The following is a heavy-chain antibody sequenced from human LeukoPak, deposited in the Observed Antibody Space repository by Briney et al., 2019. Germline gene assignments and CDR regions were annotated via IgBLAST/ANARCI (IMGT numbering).Heavy chain of an antibody. D-gene: IGHD2-21*02. CDR3: ARDRDFYVADY. CDR2: ISWNSGSI. J-gene: IGHJ4*02. Sequence: GRSLRLSCAASGFTFDDYAMHWVRQAPGKGLEWVSGISWNSGSIGYADSVRGRFTISRDNAKNSLYLQMNSLRAEDTAVYYCARDRDFYVADYWGQGTLLIVSS. V-gene: IGHV3-9*01. CDR1: GFTFDDYA.